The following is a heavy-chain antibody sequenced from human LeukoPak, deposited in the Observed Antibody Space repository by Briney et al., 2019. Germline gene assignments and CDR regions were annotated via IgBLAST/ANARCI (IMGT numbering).Heavy chain of an antibody. V-gene: IGHV1-18*01. Sequence: ASVKVSCKASGYTFTSYGIGWVRQAPGQGLEWMGWVSGDNGNANYAQKLQGRVTMTTDTSTSTAYMELRSLRSEDTAVYYCARDCDRSGYYCYWSQGTLVTVSS. CDR3: ARDCDRSGYYCY. CDR2: VSGDNGNA. CDR1: GYTFTSYG. D-gene: IGHD3-22*01. J-gene: IGHJ4*02.